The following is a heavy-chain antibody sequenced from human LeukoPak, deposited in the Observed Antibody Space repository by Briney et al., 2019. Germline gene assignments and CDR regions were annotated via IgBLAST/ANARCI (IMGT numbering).Heavy chain of an antibody. Sequence: SETLSLTCAVSGGSISSGGYSWSWSRQPPGRGLEWIVYIYHSGSTYYNPSLKSRVTISVDRSKTQFSLKLSSVTAADTAVYYCARVKWRCSSTSCPTFDYWGQGTLVTVSS. CDR2: IYHSGST. CDR1: GGSISSGGYS. D-gene: IGHD2-2*01. V-gene: IGHV4-30-2*01. J-gene: IGHJ4*02. CDR3: ARVKWRCSSTSCPTFDY.